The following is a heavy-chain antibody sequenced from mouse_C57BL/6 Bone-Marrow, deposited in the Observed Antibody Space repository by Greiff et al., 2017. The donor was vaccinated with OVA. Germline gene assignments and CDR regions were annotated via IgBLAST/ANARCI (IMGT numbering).Heavy chain of an antibody. J-gene: IGHJ3*01. CDR2: IYPRSGNT. CDR1: GYTFTSYG. D-gene: IGHD2-2*01. CDR3: ASDGYDGAWFAY. V-gene: IGHV1-81*01. Sequence: QVQLQQSGAELSRPGASVKLSCKASGYTFTSYGISWVKQRTGQGLEWIGEIYPRSGNTYYNEKFKGKATLTADKSSSTAYMELRSLTSEDSAVYFCASDGYDGAWFAYWGQGTLVTVSA.